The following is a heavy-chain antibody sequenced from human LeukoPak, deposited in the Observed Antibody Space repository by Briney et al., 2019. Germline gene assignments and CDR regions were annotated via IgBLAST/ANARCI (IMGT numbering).Heavy chain of an antibody. Sequence: PGGSLRLSCAASGFTFSSYEMNWVRQAPGKGLEWVSYISSSGRTIYYADSVKGRFTISRDNAKNSLYLQMNSLRAEDTAVYYCARESTAMVMYNWFDPWGQGTLVTVSS. CDR1: GFTFSSYE. V-gene: IGHV3-48*03. CDR2: ISSSGRTI. CDR3: ARESTAMVMYNWFDP. J-gene: IGHJ5*02. D-gene: IGHD5-18*01.